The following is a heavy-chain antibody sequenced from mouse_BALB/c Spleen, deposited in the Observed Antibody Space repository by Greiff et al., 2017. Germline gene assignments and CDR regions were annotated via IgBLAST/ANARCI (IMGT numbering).Heavy chain of an antibody. V-gene: IGHV7-1*02. CDR2: SRNKANDYTT. D-gene: IGHD2-4*01. Sequence: EVKLMESGGGLVQPGGSLRLSCATSGFTFSDFYMEWVRQPPGKRLEWIAASRNKANDYTTEYSASVKGRFIVSRDTSQSILYLQMNALRAEDTAIYYCARDAYDYDAGGAMDYWGQGTSVTVSS. J-gene: IGHJ4*01. CDR1: GFTFSDFY. CDR3: ARDAYDYDAGGAMDY.